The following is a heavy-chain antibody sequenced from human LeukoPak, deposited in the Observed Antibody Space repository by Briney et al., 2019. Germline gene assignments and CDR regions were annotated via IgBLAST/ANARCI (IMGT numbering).Heavy chain of an antibody. J-gene: IGHJ6*02. V-gene: IGHV3-23*01. CDR1: GFTFSSYA. CDR3: AKSSGPGGYYYYGMDV. CDR2: ISGSGGST. D-gene: IGHD3-22*01. Sequence: GGSPRLSCAASGFTFSSYAMICVRQAPGKGLEWVSAISGSGGSTYYADSVKGRFTISRDNSKNTLYLQMNSLRAEDTAVYYCAKSSGPGGYYYYGMDVWGRGTTVTVSS.